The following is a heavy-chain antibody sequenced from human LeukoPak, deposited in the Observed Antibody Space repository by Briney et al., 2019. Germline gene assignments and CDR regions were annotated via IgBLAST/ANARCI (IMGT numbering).Heavy chain of an antibody. CDR3: ARGGFNCGGDCYDFDY. V-gene: IGHV1-2*02. J-gene: IGHJ4*02. D-gene: IGHD2-21*02. Sequence: ASVKVSCKASGYTFTGYYMHWVRQAPGQGLEWMGWINPNSGGTNYAQKFQGRVTITADKSTSTAYMELSSLRSEDTAVYYCARGGFNCGGDCYDFDYWGQGTLVTVSS. CDR2: INPNSGGT. CDR1: GYTFTGYY.